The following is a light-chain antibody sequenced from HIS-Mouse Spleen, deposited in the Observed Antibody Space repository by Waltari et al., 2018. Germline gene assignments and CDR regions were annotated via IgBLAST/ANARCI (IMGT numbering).Light chain of an antibody. CDR1: TLPTKY. J-gene: IGLJ2*01. CDR3: YSTDSSGNHRV. Sequence: SYELTQPPSVSVSPGQTARTTCSGDTLPTKYAYWYQQNLGQAPVLVIYEDSKRPSGIPERFSGSSSGTMATLTISGAQVEDEADYYCYSTDSSGNHRVFGGGNKLTVL. V-gene: IGLV3-10*01. CDR2: EDS.